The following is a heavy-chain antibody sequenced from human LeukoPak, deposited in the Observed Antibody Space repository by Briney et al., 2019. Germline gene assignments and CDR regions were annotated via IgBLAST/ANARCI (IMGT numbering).Heavy chain of an antibody. CDR2: ISYDGSNK. D-gene: IGHD2-15*01. CDR3: ARDFGSLGAADY. CDR1: GFTFSSYA. Sequence: GGSLRLSCAASGFTFSSYAMHWVRQAPGKGLEWVAVISYDGSNKYYADSVKGRFTISRDNSKNTLYLQMNSLRAEDTAVYYCARDFGSLGAADYWGQGTLVTVSS. V-gene: IGHV3-30-3*01. J-gene: IGHJ4*02.